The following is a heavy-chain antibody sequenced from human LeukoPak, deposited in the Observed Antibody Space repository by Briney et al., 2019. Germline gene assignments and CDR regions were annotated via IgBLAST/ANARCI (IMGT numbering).Heavy chain of an antibody. D-gene: IGHD3-16*01. CDR1: GGSISSSGYS. CDR2: IYHSGST. V-gene: IGHV4-30-2*01. J-gene: IGHJ5*02. Sequence: PSETLSLTCAVSGGSISSSGYSWSWIRQPPGKGLEWIGYIYHSGSTYYNPSLKSRVTISVDRSKNQFSLKLSSVTAADTAVYYCARVGGQGFDPWGQGTLVTVSS. CDR3: ARVGGQGFDP.